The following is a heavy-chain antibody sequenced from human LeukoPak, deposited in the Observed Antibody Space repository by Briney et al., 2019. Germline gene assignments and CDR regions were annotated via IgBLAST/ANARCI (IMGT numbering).Heavy chain of an antibody. CDR2: ISYSGGT. V-gene: IGHV4-61*01. CDR1: GGSVSSGSYY. CDR3: ARRVIMSAAGVPDTWLDP. J-gene: IGHJ5*02. Sequence: SETLSLTCTVSGGSVSSGSYYWSWIRQPPGKGLEWVGHISYSGGTKYNPSLQSRVTISIDTSKNQFSLNLSSVTAADTAVYYCARRVIMSAAGVPDTWLDPWGQGILVTVSS. D-gene: IGHD2-8*01.